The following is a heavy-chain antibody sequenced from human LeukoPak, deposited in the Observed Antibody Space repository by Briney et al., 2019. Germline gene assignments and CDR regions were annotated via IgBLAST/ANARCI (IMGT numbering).Heavy chain of an antibody. CDR3: ARVQDGSDNNYYYYYYMDV. J-gene: IGHJ6*03. CDR1: GGTFSSYA. CDR2: IIPIFGTA. Sequence: ASVKVSCKASGGTFSSYAISWVRQAPGQGLEWMGGIIPIFGTANYAQKFQGRVTITADKSTSTAYMELSSLRSEDTAVYYCARVQDGSDNNYYYYYYMDVWGKGTTVTVSS. D-gene: IGHD5-24*01. V-gene: IGHV1-69*06.